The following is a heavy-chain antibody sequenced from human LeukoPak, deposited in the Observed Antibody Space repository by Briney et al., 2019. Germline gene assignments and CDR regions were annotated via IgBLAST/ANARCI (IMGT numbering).Heavy chain of an antibody. CDR1: GGSISSGGYS. D-gene: IGHD2-15*01. Sequence: SETLSLTCAVSGGSISSGGYSWSWIRQPPGKGLEWIGYIYHSGSTYYNPSLKSRVTISVDRSKNQFSLKLSSVTAADTAVYYCARDRCSGDSCYSGYFDYWGQGTLVTVSS. J-gene: IGHJ4*02. V-gene: IGHV4-30-2*01. CDR2: IYHSGST. CDR3: ARDRCSGDSCYSGYFDY.